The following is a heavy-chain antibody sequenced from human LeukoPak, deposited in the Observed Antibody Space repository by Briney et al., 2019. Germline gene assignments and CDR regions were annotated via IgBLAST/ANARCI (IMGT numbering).Heavy chain of an antibody. J-gene: IGHJ5*02. V-gene: IGHV4-34*01. CDR2: INHSGST. Sequence: SETLSLTCAVSGGSFSGYYWSWIRQPPGKGLEWIGEINHSGSTNYNPSLKSRVTISVDTSKNQFSLRLTSVTAADSAVYFCARNLGSNWFDPWGQGTLVTVSS. CDR3: ARNLGSNWFDP. D-gene: IGHD1-26*01. CDR1: GGSFSGYY.